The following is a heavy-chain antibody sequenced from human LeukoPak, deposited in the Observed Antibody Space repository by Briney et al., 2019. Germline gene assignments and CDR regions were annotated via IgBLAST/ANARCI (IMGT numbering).Heavy chain of an antibody. CDR3: ARGRGIYPVNFDY. D-gene: IGHD3-3*01. CDR2: IWYDGSNK. CDR1: GFXFRSYG. Sequence: GRSLRLSCAASGFXFRSYGIHWARQAPGKGLEWVAVIWYDGSNKNYADSVKGRFTISRDNSKNTLYLQVNSLRAEDTAVYYCARGRGIYPVNFDYWGQGTLVTVSS. V-gene: IGHV3-33*01. J-gene: IGHJ4*02.